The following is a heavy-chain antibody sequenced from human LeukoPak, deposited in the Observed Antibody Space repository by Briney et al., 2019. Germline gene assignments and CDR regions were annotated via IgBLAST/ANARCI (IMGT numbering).Heavy chain of an antibody. CDR2: INPNSGGT. CDR3: ARGRGSGSPSSDY. J-gene: IGHJ4*02. CDR1: GYTFTGYY. D-gene: IGHD3-10*01. Sequence: ASVKVSCKASGYTFTGYYMHWVRQAPGQGLEWMGWINPNSGGTNYAQKFQGRVTMTRDTSISTAYMELSRLRSDDTAVYYCARGRGSGSPSSDYWGQGTLVTVSS. V-gene: IGHV1-2*02.